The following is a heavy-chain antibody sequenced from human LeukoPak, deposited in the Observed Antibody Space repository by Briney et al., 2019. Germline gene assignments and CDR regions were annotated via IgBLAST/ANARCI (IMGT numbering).Heavy chain of an antibody. CDR3: ARGYCSGSSCHPFDY. V-gene: IGHV4-59*08. Sequence: PSGTLSLTCTVSGGSISSYYWSWIRQPPGKGLEWIGYIYYSGSTNYNPSLKSRVTISADTSKNQFSLKLSSVTAADTAVYYCARGYCSGSSCHPFDYWGQGTLVTVSS. CDR1: GGSISSYY. J-gene: IGHJ4*02. D-gene: IGHD2-15*01. CDR2: IYYSGST.